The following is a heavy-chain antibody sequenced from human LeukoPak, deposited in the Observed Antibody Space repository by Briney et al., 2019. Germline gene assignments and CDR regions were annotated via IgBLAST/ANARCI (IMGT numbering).Heavy chain of an antibody. CDR2: IKQDGTEK. V-gene: IGHV3-7*03. J-gene: IGHJ4*02. CDR1: GFTFTTYW. D-gene: IGHD2-2*01. CDR3: AKRPLKTYHVPATALPFDY. Sequence: GGSLRLSCGASGFTFTTYWMSWVRQAPGKGLEWVANIKQDGTEKYYVDSVKGRFTISRDYARNSLYLQMNSLGAEDTAIYYCAKRPLKTYHVPATALPFDYWGQGTLVTVSS.